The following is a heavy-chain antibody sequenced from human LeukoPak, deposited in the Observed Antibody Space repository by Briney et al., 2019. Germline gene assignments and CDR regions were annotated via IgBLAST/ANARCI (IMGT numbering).Heavy chain of an antibody. CDR1: GFTVSSYG. CDR3: AKEISSWYFGY. D-gene: IGHD6-6*01. Sequence: GRSLRLSCAASGFTVSSYGIHWVRQAPGKGLEWVAVISYDGNNKYYADSVKGRFTISRDNSKNTLYLQMDSLRAEDTAVYYCAKEISSWYFGYWGQGTLVTVSS. V-gene: IGHV3-30*18. CDR2: ISYDGNNK. J-gene: IGHJ4*02.